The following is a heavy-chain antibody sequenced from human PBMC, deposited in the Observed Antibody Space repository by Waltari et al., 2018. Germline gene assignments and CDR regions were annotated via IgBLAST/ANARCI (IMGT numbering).Heavy chain of an antibody. Sequence: QVQMVESGGGVVQPGGSLRLSCAASGFTFSNYVIHWVRQAPGKGLGGVAVFADEGSDKDTADSVKGRFTSSRDNPKNTLYLQMNSLGAEDTAFYYCARGLSCTTTICYPPYFFDYWGQGTLVTVSS. V-gene: IGHV3-30-3*01. CDR3: ARGLSCTTTICYPPYFFDY. CDR1: GFTFSNYV. D-gene: IGHD2-2*01. CDR2: FADEGSDK. J-gene: IGHJ4*02.